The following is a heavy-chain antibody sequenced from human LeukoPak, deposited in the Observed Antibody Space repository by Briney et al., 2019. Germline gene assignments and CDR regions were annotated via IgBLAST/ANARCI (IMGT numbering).Heavy chain of an antibody. CDR2: IKHYGSEE. CDR3: ARALGNSTGDY. CDR1: GFTFNIFW. Sequence: GGSLRLSCAASGFTFNIFWMSWVRQAPGKGLEWVANIKHYGSEEYYGDSVRGRFTISRDNAKNSLILQMNSLRGEDTAVYYCARALGNSTGDYWGQGTLVTVSS. V-gene: IGHV3-7*04. D-gene: IGHD7-27*01. J-gene: IGHJ4*02.